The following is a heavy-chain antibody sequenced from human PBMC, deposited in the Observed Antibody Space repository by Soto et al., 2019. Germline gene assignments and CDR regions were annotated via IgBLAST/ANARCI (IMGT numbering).Heavy chain of an antibody. J-gene: IGHJ4*01. D-gene: IGHD2-15*01. CDR1: GYTFIDYF. CDR2: INPSSGET. V-gene: IGHV1-2*02. Sequence: ASVKVSCKASGYTFIDYFIQWVRQAPGQGLEWMGWINPSSGETTYAQKLQGRVTMTRDTSISTAYMDLITLRSDDTAIYCCVSGLKWRDLDYWHQETPV. CDR3: VSGLKWRDLDY.